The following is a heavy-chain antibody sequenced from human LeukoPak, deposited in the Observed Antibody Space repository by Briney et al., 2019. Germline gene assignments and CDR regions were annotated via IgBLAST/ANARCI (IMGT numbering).Heavy chain of an antibody. CDR3: ARVGSVGSYAFDI. J-gene: IGHJ3*02. CDR1: GYTFTGYY. V-gene: IGHV1-2*02. Sequence: GASVKVSCKASGYTFTGYYMHWVRQAPGQGLEWMGWINPNSGGTNYAQKFQGRVTMTRDTSISTAYMELSRLRSDDTAVYYCARVGSVGSYAFDIWGQGTMVTVSS. D-gene: IGHD1-26*01. CDR2: INPNSGGT.